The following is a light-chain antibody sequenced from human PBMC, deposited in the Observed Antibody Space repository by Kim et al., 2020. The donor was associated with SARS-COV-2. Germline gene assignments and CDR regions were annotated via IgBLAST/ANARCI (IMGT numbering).Light chain of an antibody. CDR1: SLRNYY. CDR3: NSRDTSGYRLL. V-gene: IGLV3-19*01. CDR2: GEN. J-gene: IGLJ7*01. Sequence: SSELTQDPAVSVALGQTVRITCQGDSLRNYYAAWYHQKPGQAPVLVIHGENDRPSGIPDRFSGSNSGDTASLTITGAQAEDEGDSYCNSRDTSGYRLLFG.